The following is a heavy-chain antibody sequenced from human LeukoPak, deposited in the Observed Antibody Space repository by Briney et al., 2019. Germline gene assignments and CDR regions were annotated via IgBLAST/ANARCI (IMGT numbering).Heavy chain of an antibody. V-gene: IGHV1-69*05. CDR2: IIPIFGTA. CDR1: GGTFSSYA. CDR3: ARELEPNWFDP. Sequence: SVKVSCKASGGTFSSYAISWVRQAPGQGLEWMGRIIPIFGTANYAQKFQVRVTITTDESTSTDYMERSSLRSEDTAVYYCARELEPNWFDPWGQGTLGTVSS. D-gene: IGHD1-14*01. J-gene: IGHJ5*02.